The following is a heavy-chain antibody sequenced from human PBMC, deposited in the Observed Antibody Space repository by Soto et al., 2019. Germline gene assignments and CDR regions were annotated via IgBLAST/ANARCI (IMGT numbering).Heavy chain of an antibody. CDR3: AKEFIVRGVPPLIYGMDV. Sequence: GGSLRLSCAASGFTFSTYAMSWVRQAPGKGLEWVSSISGSGGSTYYADSVKGRFTISRDNSKNTLYLQMNSLRAEDTAVYYCAKEFIVRGVPPLIYGMDVWGKGTTATSPQ. D-gene: IGHD3-10*01. CDR1: GFTFSTYA. V-gene: IGHV3-23*01. CDR2: ISGSGGST. J-gene: IGHJ6*04.